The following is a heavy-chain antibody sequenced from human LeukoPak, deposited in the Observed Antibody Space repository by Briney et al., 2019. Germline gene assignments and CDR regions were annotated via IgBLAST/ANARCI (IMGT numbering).Heavy chain of an antibody. CDR2: IKEDGTYT. CDR1: GFSFSKYW. J-gene: IGHJ4*02. CDR3: ARDFDMGITPGDDFDF. V-gene: IGHV3-74*01. Sequence: GGSLRLSCAASGFSFSKYWMHWVRQTPGEGLVWVSRIKEDGTYTSYADSVKGRFTISRDNARNTVFLQMNSLRAEDTAVYYCARDFDMGITPGDDFDFWGQGTLVTVSS. D-gene: IGHD3-9*01.